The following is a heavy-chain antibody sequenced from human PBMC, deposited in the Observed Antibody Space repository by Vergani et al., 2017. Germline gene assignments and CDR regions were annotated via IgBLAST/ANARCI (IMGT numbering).Heavy chain of an antibody. CDR3: AADRSQGYNWNERAFDI. Sequence: QMQLVQSGPEVKKPGTSVKVSCKASGFTFTSSAMQWVRQARGQRLEWIGWSVVGSGNTNYAQKFQERVTITRDMSTSTAYMELSSLRSEDTAVYYCAADRSQGYNWNERAFDIWGQGTMVTVSS. J-gene: IGHJ3*02. V-gene: IGHV1-58*02. CDR1: GFTFTSSA. CDR2: SVVGSGNT. D-gene: IGHD1-20*01.